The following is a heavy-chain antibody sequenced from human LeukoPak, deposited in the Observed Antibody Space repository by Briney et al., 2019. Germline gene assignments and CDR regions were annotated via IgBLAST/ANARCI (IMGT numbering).Heavy chain of an antibody. V-gene: IGHV1-69*13. D-gene: IGHD1-1*01. CDR3: ARDYNWNVAPGGEPPFDY. J-gene: IGHJ4*02. CDR1: GGTFSSYA. Sequence: GASVKVSCKASGGTFSSYAISWVRQAPGQGLEWMGGIIPIFGTANYAQKFQGRVTITADESTSTAYMELSSLRSEDTAVYYCARDYNWNVAPGGEPPFDYWGQGTLVTVSS. CDR2: IIPIFGTA.